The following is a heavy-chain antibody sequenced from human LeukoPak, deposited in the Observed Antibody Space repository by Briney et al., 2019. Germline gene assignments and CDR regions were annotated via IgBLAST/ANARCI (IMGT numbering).Heavy chain of an antibody. V-gene: IGHV3-21*01. CDR2: ISSSSSYI. D-gene: IGHD3-10*01. CDR3: ARVPMVQGVNVDPCDY. CDR1: GFTLSSYS. J-gene: IGHJ4*02. Sequence: GGSLRLSCAASGFTLSSYSMNWVRQAPGKGLEWVSSISSSSSYIYYADSVKGRFTNSRDNAKKSLFLQMNSLRAEDTAVYYCARVPMVQGVNVDPCDYWGQGTLVTVSS.